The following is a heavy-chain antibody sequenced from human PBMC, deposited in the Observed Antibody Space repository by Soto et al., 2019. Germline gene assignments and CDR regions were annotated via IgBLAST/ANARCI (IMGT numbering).Heavy chain of an antibody. CDR2: ISYDGSNK. CDR1: GFTFSSYA. Sequence: GGSLRLSCAASGFTFSSYAMHWVRQAPGKGLEWVAVISYDGSNKYYADSVKGRFTISRDNSKNTVYLQMNSLRAEDTAVYYCAKQFGTGWYYFDHWGQGTLVTVSS. J-gene: IGHJ4*02. CDR3: AKQFGTGWYYFDH. V-gene: IGHV3-30-3*01. D-gene: IGHD6-19*01.